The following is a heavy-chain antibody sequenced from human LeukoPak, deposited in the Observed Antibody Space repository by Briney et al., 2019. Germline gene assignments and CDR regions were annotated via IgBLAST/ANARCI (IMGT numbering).Heavy chain of an antibody. CDR3: ARDLPRGYRCDY. Sequence: GGSLRLSCAASGFTFSDYSMNWVRQAPGKGLEWVSYINGHGDATYYADSVEGRFSISRDNAKKSLYLQMDSLRAEDTAVYYCARDLPRGYRCDYWGQGTLVTVSS. V-gene: IGHV3-48*01. CDR1: GFTFSDYS. CDR2: INGHGDAT. J-gene: IGHJ4*02. D-gene: IGHD5-18*01.